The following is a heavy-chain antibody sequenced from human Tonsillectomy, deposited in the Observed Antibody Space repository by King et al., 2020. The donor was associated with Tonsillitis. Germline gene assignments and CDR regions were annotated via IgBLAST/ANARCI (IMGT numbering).Heavy chain of an antibody. CDR3: AKDKGAAQYDTGKGAFDV. D-gene: IGHD6-25*01. CDR2: ITSSSGRR. CDR1: GFTFKNFD. J-gene: IGHJ3*01. V-gene: IGHV3-21*01. Sequence: VQLVESGGGLVKPGGSLRLSCATSGFTFKNFDMNWVRQAPGKGLEWVASITSSSGRRFYADSVKGRVTISRDNAKNSLYLQMNSLTAEDTAVYYCAKDKGAAQYDTGKGAFDVWGQGTMVTVSS.